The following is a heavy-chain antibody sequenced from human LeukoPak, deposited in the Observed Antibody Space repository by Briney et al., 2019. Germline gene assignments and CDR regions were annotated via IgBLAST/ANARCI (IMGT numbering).Heavy chain of an antibody. CDR2: ISKDGTDK. D-gene: IGHD1-26*01. J-gene: IGHJ5*02. Sequence: PGGSLRLSCAASGLTFSSFGMHWVRQAPGKGLEWEAVISKDGTDKFYGDSVEGRFTISRDNAKNSLYLQMNSLRAEDTAVYYCARTVASGATTSNRWFDPWGQGTLVTVSS. CDR3: ARTVASGATTSNRWFDP. V-gene: IGHV3-30*03. CDR1: GLTFSSFG.